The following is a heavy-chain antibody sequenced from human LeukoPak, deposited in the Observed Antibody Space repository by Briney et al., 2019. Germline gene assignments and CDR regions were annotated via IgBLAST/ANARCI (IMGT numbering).Heavy chain of an antibody. J-gene: IGHJ4*02. CDR2: ISSSSSYI. V-gene: IGHV3-21*01. D-gene: IGHD2-21*01. CDR1: GFTFSSYS. CDR3: ARDSPNEAILWWSIDY. Sequence: GGSLRLSCAASGFTFSSYSMNWVRQAPGKGLEWVSSISSSSSYIYYADSVKGRFSISRDNARNSLYLQMNSLRAEDTAVYYCARDSPNEAILWWSIDYWGQGTLVTVSS.